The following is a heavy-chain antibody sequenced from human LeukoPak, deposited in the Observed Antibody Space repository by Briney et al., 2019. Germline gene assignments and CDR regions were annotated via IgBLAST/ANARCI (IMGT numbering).Heavy chain of an antibody. CDR2: INANSGDT. CDR1: GYTFTGYY. Sequence: ASVTVSCKASGYTFTGYYMHWVRQAPGQGLEWMGWINANSGDTKYAQKFQGRVTMTRDTSISTAYMELSRLRSDDTAMYYCAREISGYSGYWGQGTLVTVSS. V-gene: IGHV1-2*02. D-gene: IGHD3-22*01. CDR3: AREISGYSGY. J-gene: IGHJ4*02.